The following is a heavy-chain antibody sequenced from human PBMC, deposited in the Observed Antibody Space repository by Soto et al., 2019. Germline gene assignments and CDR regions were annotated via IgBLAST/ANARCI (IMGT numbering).Heavy chain of an antibody. CDR3: ATEGDGSGSYYYGMDV. J-gene: IGHJ6*02. CDR1: GGTFSSYA. D-gene: IGHD3-22*01. Sequence: QVQLVQSGAEVKKPGSSVKVSCKASGGTFSSYAITWVRQAPGQGLEWMGGIIPIFGTANYAQEFQGRVTITADESTSTAYMELSSLRSEDTAVYYCATEGDGSGSYYYGMDVWGQGTTVTVSS. CDR2: IIPIFGTA. V-gene: IGHV1-69*12.